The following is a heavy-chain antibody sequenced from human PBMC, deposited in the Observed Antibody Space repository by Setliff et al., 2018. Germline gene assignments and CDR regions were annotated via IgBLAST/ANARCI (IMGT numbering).Heavy chain of an antibody. CDR3: ARGLGSYYYYYMDV. D-gene: IGHD7-27*01. CDR1: GYTFTSYD. CDR2: MNPNRGNT. Sequence: GASVKVSCKASGYTFTSYDINWVRQATGQGLEWMGWMNPNRGNTGYAQKFQGRVTITRNTSISTAYMELSSLRSEDTAVYYCARGLGSYYYYYMDVWGKGTTVTVSS. J-gene: IGHJ6*03. V-gene: IGHV1-8*03.